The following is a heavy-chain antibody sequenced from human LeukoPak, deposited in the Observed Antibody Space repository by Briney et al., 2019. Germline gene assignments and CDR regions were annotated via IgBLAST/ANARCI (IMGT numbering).Heavy chain of an antibody. CDR3: ARGSDGEVTSDFDY. CDR2: INHSGST. D-gene: IGHD3-10*01. J-gene: IGHJ4*02. V-gene: IGHV4-34*01. CDR1: GGSFSGYY. Sequence: SETLSLTCAVYGGSFSGYYWSWIRQPPGKGLEWIGEINHSGSTNYNPSLKSRVTISVDTSKNQFSLKLSSVTAADTAVYYCARGSDGEVTSDFDYWGQGTLVTVSS.